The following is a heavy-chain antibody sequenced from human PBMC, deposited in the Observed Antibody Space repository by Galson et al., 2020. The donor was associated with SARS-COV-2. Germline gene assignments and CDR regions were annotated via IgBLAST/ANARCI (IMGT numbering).Heavy chain of an antibody. J-gene: IGHJ4*02. V-gene: IGHV1-2*02. CDR3: ARSLWFGELSGY. Sequence: ASVKVSCKASGYTFTGYYMHWVRQDHGQGLEWMGWINPNSGCTNYAQKFQGRVTMNRDTSISTAYMELSRLRSDDTAVYYCARSLWFGELSGYWGQGTLVTVSS. CDR1: GYTFTGYY. CDR2: INPNSGCT. D-gene: IGHD3-10*01.